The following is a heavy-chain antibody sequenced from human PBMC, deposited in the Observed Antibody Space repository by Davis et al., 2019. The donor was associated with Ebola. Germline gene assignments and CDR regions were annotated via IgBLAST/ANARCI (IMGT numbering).Heavy chain of an antibody. J-gene: IGHJ3*02. V-gene: IGHV3-7*01. D-gene: IGHD4-17*01. CDR2: IKQDGSEK. CDR1: GFTFSSSW. Sequence: GGSLRLSCAASGFTFSSSWMSWVRQAPGKGLEWVANIKQDGSEKYYVDSVKGRFTVSRDNAKNSLYLQMNSRRAEDTAIYYCARGADGDYIVKAFDIWGQGTKVTVSS. CDR3: ARGADGDYIVKAFDI.